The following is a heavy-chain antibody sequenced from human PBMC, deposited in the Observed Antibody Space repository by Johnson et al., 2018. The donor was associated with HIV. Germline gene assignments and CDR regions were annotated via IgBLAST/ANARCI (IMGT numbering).Heavy chain of an antibody. CDR1: GFTFSSYA. J-gene: IGHJ3*02. Sequence: VQLVESGGGLVQPGGSLRPSCAASGFTFSSYAMSWVRQAPGKGLEWVSTISGSGGRTYYADSVKGRFTISRDNAKNSRYLQMNSLRAEDTAVYYCARDSSSWYEGAFDIWGQGTMVTVSS. CDR2: ISGSGGRT. V-gene: IGHV3-23*04. CDR3: ARDSSSWYEGAFDI. D-gene: IGHD6-13*01.